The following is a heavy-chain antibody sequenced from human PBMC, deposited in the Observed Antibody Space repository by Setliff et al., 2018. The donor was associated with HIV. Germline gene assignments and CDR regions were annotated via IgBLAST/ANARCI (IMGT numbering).Heavy chain of an antibody. D-gene: IGHD3-3*01. CDR1: GYSFTTLW. CDR3: ARSIGFKATTRLDF. CDR2: VFPDDSDT. V-gene: IGHV5-51*01. J-gene: IGHJ4*02. Sequence: GESLKISCQASGYSFTTLWIAWVRQMPGKGLEWMGMVFPDDSDTRYSPSFQGQVSMSADKSINTAYLQWSSLKASDTAVYYCARSIGFKATTRLDFWGPGTLVTVSS.